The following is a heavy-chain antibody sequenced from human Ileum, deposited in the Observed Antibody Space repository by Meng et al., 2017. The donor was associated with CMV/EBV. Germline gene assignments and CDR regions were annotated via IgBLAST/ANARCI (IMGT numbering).Heavy chain of an antibody. CDR2: ITYDSNTI. CDR3: AKNLYSHYYYGMDL. CDR1: GFTFRTYA. Sequence: GESLKISCAASGFTFRTYAMNWVRQAPGKGLEWLSYITYDSNTIYYRDSVRGRFTTSSDNAKKFLYLQKRGVRAEDTAVYYCAKNLYSHYYYGMDLWGHGTMVTVSS. D-gene: IGHD2-8*01. V-gene: IGHV3-48*04. J-gene: IGHJ6*02.